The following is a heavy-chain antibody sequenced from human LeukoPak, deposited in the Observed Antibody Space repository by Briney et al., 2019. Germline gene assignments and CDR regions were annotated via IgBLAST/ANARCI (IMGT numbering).Heavy chain of an antibody. J-gene: IGHJ4*02. CDR1: GYTFTGYY. CDR3: ARVLRYFDWTMGY. D-gene: IGHD3-9*01. Sequence: ASVKVSCKASGYTFTGYYTHWVRQAPGQGLEWMGWINPNSGGTNYAQKFQGRVTMTRGTYISTAYMELSRLRSDDTAVYYCARVLRYFDWTMGYWGQGTLVTVSS. V-gene: IGHV1-2*02. CDR2: INPNSGGT.